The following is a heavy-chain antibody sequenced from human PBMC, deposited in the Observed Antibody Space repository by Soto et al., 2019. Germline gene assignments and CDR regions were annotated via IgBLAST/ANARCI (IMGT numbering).Heavy chain of an antibody. V-gene: IGHV4-4*02. CDR1: GGSISSSNW. Sequence: PSETLSLTCAVSGGSISSSNWWSWVRQPPGKGLEWIGEIYHSGSTNYNPSLKSRVTISVDKSKNQFSLKLSSVTAADTAVYYCARDRAHSGWYFRRPKSWFDPWGQGTLVTVSS. CDR3: ARDRAHSGWYFRRPKSWFDP. J-gene: IGHJ5*02. D-gene: IGHD6-19*01. CDR2: IYHSGST.